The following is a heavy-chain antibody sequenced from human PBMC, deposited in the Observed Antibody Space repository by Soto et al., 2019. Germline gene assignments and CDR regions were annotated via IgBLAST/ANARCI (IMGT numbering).Heavy chain of an antibody. D-gene: IGHD2-15*01. CDR2: IYFSGST. CDR1: AGSTSRSSYY. Sequence: SDTLSLTCTVSAGSTSRSSYYWGWIRQPPGKGLEWIGSIYFSGSTYYNPSLKSRVTVSVDTSKTQFSLNLNSVTAADTAVYYCARQRNPYCSGGSCQQYNWFDPWGQGTLVTVSS. CDR3: ARQRNPYCSGGSCQQYNWFDP. V-gene: IGHV4-39*01. J-gene: IGHJ5*02.